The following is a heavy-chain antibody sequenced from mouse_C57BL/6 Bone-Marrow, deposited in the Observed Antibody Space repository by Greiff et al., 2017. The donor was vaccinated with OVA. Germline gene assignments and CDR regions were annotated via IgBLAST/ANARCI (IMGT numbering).Heavy chain of an antibody. CDR2: ILPSIGRT. CDR3: ARSSNWAYWYFDV. J-gene: IGHJ1*03. CDR1: DSEVFPIAY. Sequence: VQLQQSGSELRSPGSSVKLSCKDFDSEVFPIAYMSWVRQKPGHGFEWIGGILPSIGRTIYGEKFEDNATLDADTLSNTAYLELNSLTSEDSAIYYCARSSNWAYWYFDVWGTGTTVTVSS. V-gene: IGHV15-2*01. D-gene: IGHD4-1*01.